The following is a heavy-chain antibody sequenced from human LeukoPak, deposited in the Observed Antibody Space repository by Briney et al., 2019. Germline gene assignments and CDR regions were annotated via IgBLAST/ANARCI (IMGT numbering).Heavy chain of an antibody. D-gene: IGHD5-12*01. Sequence: PGGSLRLSCSASGFTCSIYAMHWVRQAPGKGLQYVSTITADGGVTYYADSLKGRFTTSRDNSRNTLYLQMSSLRPEDTAVYYCVRSGYFYPWGQGTLVTVSS. CDR2: ITADGGVT. V-gene: IGHV3-64D*09. CDR3: VRSGYFYP. CDR1: GFTCSIYA. J-gene: IGHJ5*02.